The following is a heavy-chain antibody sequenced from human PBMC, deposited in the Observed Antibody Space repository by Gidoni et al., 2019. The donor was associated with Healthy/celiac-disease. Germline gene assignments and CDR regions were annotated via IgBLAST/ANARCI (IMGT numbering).Heavy chain of an antibody. Sequence: QVQLVESGGGVVQPGRSLRLPCAASGFPFSSYGMHWVRQAPGKGLEWVAVIWYDGSNKYYADSVKGRFTISRDNSKNTLYLQMNSLRAEDTAVYYCARADYYGSGTPLGFDYWGQGTLVTVSS. CDR1: GFPFSSYG. D-gene: IGHD3-10*01. V-gene: IGHV3-33*01. J-gene: IGHJ4*02. CDR2: IWYDGSNK. CDR3: ARADYYGSGTPLGFDY.